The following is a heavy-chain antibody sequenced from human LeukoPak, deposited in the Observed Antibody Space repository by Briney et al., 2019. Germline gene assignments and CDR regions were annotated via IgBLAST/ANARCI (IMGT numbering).Heavy chain of an antibody. Sequence: PGGSLRLSCAASGFTFSSYWMSWVRQAPGKGLEWVANIKQDGSEKYYVDSVKGRFTISRDNAKNSLYLQMNSLRAEDTAVYYCARVYSSGWYRSYYYYGMDVWGQGTTVTVSS. CDR2: IKQDGSEK. J-gene: IGHJ6*02. CDR1: GFTFSSYW. V-gene: IGHV3-7*01. D-gene: IGHD6-19*01. CDR3: ARVYSSGWYRSYYYYGMDV.